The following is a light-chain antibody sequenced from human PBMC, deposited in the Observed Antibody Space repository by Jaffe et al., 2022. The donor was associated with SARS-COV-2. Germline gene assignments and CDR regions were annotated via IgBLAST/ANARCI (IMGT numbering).Light chain of an antibody. V-gene: IGLV1-40*01. J-gene: IGLJ3*02. CDR1: SSNIGADYD. CDR2: ANN. Sequence: QSVLTQPPSVSGAPGQRVTVSCTGSSSNIGADYDVHWYQQLPGTAPKLLIYANNNRPSGVPDRISGSKSGTSASLAITGLQAEDEADYYCQSYDTGLSAWVFGGGTKLTVL. CDR3: QSYDTGLSAWV.